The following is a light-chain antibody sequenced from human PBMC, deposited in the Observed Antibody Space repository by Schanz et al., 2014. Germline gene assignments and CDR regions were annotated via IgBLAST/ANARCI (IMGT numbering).Light chain of an antibody. CDR3: QRHGSSPLYT. V-gene: IGKV1-5*03. CDR2: QAS. CDR1: QSISAW. J-gene: IGKJ2*01. Sequence: DIQMTQSPSTLSASVGDRVTITCRASQSISAWLAWYQQKPGKAPNLLIYQASFLQSGVPSRFSGSGSGTEFTLTITSLQPDDFAVYYCQRHGSSPLYTFGQGTKVEVK.